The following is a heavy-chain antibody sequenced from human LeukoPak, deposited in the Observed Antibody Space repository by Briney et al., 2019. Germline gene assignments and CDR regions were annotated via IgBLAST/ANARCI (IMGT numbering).Heavy chain of an antibody. V-gene: IGHV3-74*01. CDR1: GFTFSTYW. CDR2: ISVDGRTT. D-gene: IGHD2-15*01. J-gene: IGHJ3*01. CDR3: ARAWSKTYDAFDV. Sequence: GGSLRLSCAASGFTFSTYWMHWVRQAPGKGLEWVSRISVDGRTTTYADSVKGRFTISRDNAKNTLFLQMNSMGAEDTAVYYCARAWSKTYDAFDVWGQGTMVTVSS.